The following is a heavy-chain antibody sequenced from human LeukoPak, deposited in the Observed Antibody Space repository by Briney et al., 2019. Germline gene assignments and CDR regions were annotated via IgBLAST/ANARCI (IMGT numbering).Heavy chain of an antibody. CDR3: ARGYYGGNSHYYYYYMDV. CDR2: INHSGNT. J-gene: IGHJ6*03. CDR1: GGSFSGYY. V-gene: IGHV4-34*01. Sequence: PSETLSLTCAVYGGSFSGYYWNWLRQPPGKGLEWIGEINHSGNTNYNPSLKSRVTISVDTSKNQFSLKLSSVTAADTAVYYCARGYYGGNSHYYYYYMDVWGKGTTVTVSS. D-gene: IGHD4-23*01.